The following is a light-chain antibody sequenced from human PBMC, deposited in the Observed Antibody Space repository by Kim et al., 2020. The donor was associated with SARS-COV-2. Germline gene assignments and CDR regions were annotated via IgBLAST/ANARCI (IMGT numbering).Light chain of an antibody. V-gene: IGLV4-69*01. J-gene: IGLJ2*01. Sequence: VKLTCTLSRGHTNHGIAWHQQKPQKGPRFLINLKSDGSHTKGDGIPDRFSGYTSGTDHYLTISSLQSEDEADYYCQSWGSDIHVVFGGGTKLTVL. CDR2: LKSDGSH. CDR1: RGHTNHG. CDR3: QSWGSDIHVV.